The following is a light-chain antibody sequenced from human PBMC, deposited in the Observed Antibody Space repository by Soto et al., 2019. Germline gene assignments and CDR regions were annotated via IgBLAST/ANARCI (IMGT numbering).Light chain of an antibody. J-gene: IGLJ2*01. V-gene: IGLV1-51*01. CDR3: GTWDSSLSGL. CDR2: DNN. Sequence: QSVLTQPPSVSAAPGQRVTISCSGSSSDIGKNYVSWYQQLPGTAPKLLIYDNNKRPSGIPDRFSGSKSGTSATLGITGLQTEDEADYYCGTWDSSLSGLFGGGTKLTVL. CDR1: SSDIGKNY.